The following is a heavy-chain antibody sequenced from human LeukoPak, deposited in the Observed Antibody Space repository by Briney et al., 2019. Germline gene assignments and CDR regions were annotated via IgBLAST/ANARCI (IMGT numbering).Heavy chain of an antibody. J-gene: IGHJ4*02. Sequence: SETLSLTCTVSGGSISSSSYYWGWIRQPPGKGLEWIGSIYYTGSTYDNPSLKSRVTVSVDTSKRQFSLELSSVTAADTALYYCARLLYDRRGHYYFDYWGRGTLVTVSS. CDR3: ARLLYDRRGHYYFDY. CDR1: GGSISSSSYY. D-gene: IGHD3-22*01. V-gene: IGHV4-39*01. CDR2: IYYTGST.